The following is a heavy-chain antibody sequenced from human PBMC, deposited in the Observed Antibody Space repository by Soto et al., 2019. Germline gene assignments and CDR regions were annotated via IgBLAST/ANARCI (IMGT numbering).Heavy chain of an antibody. Sequence: ASVKVSCKASGYTFTSYAMHWVRQAPGQRLEWMGWINAGNGNTKYSQKFQGRVTITRDTSASTAYMELSSLRSEDTAVYYCARGYVKPGHFDYWGQGALVTVSS. CDR1: GYTFTSYA. CDR3: ARGYVKPGHFDY. J-gene: IGHJ4*02. D-gene: IGHD3-16*01. CDR2: INAGNGNT. V-gene: IGHV1-3*01.